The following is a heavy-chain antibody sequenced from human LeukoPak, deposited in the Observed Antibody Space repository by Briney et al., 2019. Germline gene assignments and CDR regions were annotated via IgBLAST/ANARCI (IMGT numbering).Heavy chain of an antibody. Sequence: SVKVSCKASGGTFSSYAISWVRQAPGQGLEGMGRIIPIFGTANYAQKFQGRVTITTDESTSTAYMELSSLRSEDTAVYYCARSVLGPTYYYMDVWGKGTTVTVSS. CDR3: ARSVLGPTYYYMDV. D-gene: IGHD2-15*01. CDR2: IIPIFGTA. CDR1: GGTFSSYA. J-gene: IGHJ6*03. V-gene: IGHV1-69*05.